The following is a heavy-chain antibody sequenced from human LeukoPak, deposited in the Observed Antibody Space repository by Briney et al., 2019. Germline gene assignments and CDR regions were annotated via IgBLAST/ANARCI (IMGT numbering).Heavy chain of an antibody. V-gene: IGHV3-30*18. Sequence: PGKSLRLSCAASGFTFSTYGMNWVRQAPGKGLEWVALISYDGSKKKYVDSVKGRFAISKDNSKDTLYLQIHSLRAEDTAVYYCAKDWPTGYSSSWLDAFDIWGQGTMVTVSS. CDR1: GFTFSTYG. CDR2: ISYDGSKK. D-gene: IGHD6-13*01. J-gene: IGHJ3*02. CDR3: AKDWPTGYSSSWLDAFDI.